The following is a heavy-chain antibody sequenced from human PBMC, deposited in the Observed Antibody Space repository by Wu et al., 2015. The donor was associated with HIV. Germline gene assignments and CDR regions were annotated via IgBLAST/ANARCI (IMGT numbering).Heavy chain of an antibody. V-gene: IGHV1-18*01. D-gene: IGHD4-23*01. CDR3: AKGGVYVVNVGDYSYYYYIDV. CDR2: ISTNSGKT. J-gene: IGHJ6*03. Sequence: QIQLTQSGAEVKESGASVKVSCKASGYIFSNYDITWVRQAPGQGLEWMGWISTNSGKTKYAQKFQGRVTMTTDTSTSSTYMELRSLRSDDTAVYYCAKGGVYVVNVGDYSYYYYIDVWGKGTTVIVSS. CDR1: GYIFSNYD.